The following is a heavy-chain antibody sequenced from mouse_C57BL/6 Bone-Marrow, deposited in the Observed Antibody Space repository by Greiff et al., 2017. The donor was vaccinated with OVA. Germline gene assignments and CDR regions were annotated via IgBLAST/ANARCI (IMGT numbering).Heavy chain of an antibody. CDR3: ARDYYYGSSDY. Sequence: EVQVVESGGGLVQPKGSLKLSCAASGFSFNTYAMNWVRQAPDKRLEWVATISSGGSYTYYPDSVKGRFTISRDNAKNTLYLQMSSLKSEDTAMYYCARDYYYGSSDYWGQGTTLTVSS. CDR1: GFSFNTYA. J-gene: IGHJ2*01. D-gene: IGHD1-1*01. CDR2: ISSGGSYT. V-gene: IGHV5-6*01.